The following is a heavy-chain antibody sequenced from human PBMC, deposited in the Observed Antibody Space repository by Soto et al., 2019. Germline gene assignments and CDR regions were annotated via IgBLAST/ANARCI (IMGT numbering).Heavy chain of an antibody. D-gene: IGHD3-10*01. CDR3: ERDVSAMVRGAPMAP. CDR1: GFTFSSYS. CDR2: ISSSSSYI. V-gene: IGHV3-21*01. Sequence: GLLRLYCAASGFTFSSYSMHWVRQAPGKGLEWVSSISSSSSYIYYADSVKGRFTISRDNAKNSLYLQMNSLRAEDTAVYYCERDVSAMVRGAPMAPWGQGTLVTVSS. J-gene: IGHJ5*02.